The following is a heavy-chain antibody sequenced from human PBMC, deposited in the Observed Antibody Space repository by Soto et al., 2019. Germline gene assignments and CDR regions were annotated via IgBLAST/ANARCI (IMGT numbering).Heavy chain of an antibody. CDR3: ARCSGSPRYYNGMDV. CDR1: GFTLSNHD. CDR2: IGIGGDT. Sequence: AGSLRLSCAASGFTLSNHDMYWVRQATGKSLEWVSAIGIGGDTYYPASVKGRFTISRQNAKNSLYLQMNNLRAGDTAVYYCARCSGSPRYYNGMDVWGQGTTVTVYS. J-gene: IGHJ6*02. V-gene: IGHV3-13*01. D-gene: IGHD2-8*02.